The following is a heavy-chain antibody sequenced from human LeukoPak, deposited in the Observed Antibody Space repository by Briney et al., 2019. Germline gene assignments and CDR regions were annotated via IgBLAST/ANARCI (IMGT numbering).Heavy chain of an antibody. Sequence: PSETLSLTCTVSGGSISSYYWSWIRQPPGKGLEWIGYIYYSGSTNYNPSLKSRVTISVDTSKNQFSLKLSSVTAADTAVYYCARDTGYSSGWPSRMDYWGQGTLVTVSS. J-gene: IGHJ4*02. D-gene: IGHD6-19*01. CDR2: IYYSGST. CDR3: ARDTGYSSGWPSRMDY. V-gene: IGHV4-59*01. CDR1: GGSISSYY.